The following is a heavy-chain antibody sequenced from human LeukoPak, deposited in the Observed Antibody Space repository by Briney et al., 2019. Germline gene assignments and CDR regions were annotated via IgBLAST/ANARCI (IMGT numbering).Heavy chain of an antibody. Sequence: GGSLRLSCAGSGFTFSAYTISWVRQAPGQGLEWVSAITSRSIEMFYADAVKGRFTISRDNAKKSVSLQMDSLRVEDTAVYYCVRADPAAAGLPDSWGQGTLVSVSS. CDR2: ITSRSIEM. V-gene: IGHV3-21*01. CDR1: GFTFSAYT. D-gene: IGHD6-25*01. CDR3: VRADPAAAGLPDS. J-gene: IGHJ4*02.